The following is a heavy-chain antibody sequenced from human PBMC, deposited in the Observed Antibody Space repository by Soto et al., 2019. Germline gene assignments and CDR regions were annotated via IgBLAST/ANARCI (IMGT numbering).Heavy chain of an antibody. CDR1: GCSVSIGSYY. J-gene: IGHJ4*02. D-gene: IGHD3-3*02. V-gene: IGHV4-61*01. Sequence: PSETLALTCTVSGCSVSIGSYYWSWILQPPGKGLEWIGYIYYSGSTNYNPSLKSRVTISVDTSKNQFSLKLSSVTAADTAVYYCARERRIDEKWGHFWSGYYTGSTFDYWGQGTLVTVSS. CDR2: IYYSGST. CDR3: ARERRIDEKWGHFWSGYYTGSTFDY.